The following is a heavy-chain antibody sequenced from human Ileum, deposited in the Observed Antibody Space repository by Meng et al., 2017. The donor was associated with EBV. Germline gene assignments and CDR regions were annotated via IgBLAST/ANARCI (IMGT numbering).Heavy chain of an antibody. Sequence: EVQMVTSGGXLVKPGXSLRLSCAASGFTFSKNGMNWVRQTPGKGLEWVSSIDSGSSYIYYADSVKGRFTISRDNARNSLYLQMNSLRAEDTAVYYCARDVTSGSSIHWGHGPRVTVSS. J-gene: IGHJ4*01. D-gene: IGHD1-26*01. V-gene: IGHV3-21*01. CDR2: IDSGSSYI. CDR3: ARDVTSGSSIH. CDR1: GFTFSKNG.